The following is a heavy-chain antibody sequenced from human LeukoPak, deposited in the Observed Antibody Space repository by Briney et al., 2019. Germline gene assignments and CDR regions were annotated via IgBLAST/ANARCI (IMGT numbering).Heavy chain of an antibody. CDR1: GGSIYTYY. CDR2: IDYSGST. CDR3: ARGGSSGPDY. Sequence: SETLSLTCTVSGGSIYTYYWSWIRQPPGKGLEWIGYIDYSGSTNFNPSLRSRVTISVDKSKNQFSLRLSSVTAADTAVYYCARGGSSGPDYWGQGTLVTVSS. V-gene: IGHV4-59*12. J-gene: IGHJ4*02. D-gene: IGHD6-19*01.